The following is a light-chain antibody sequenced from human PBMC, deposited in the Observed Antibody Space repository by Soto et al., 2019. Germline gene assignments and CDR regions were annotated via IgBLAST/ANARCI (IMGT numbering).Light chain of an antibody. CDR2: DAS. CDR3: QQSYSTPLT. V-gene: IGKV1-39*01. CDR1: QSISTN. J-gene: IGKJ4*01. Sequence: DIQMTQSPSSLSASVGDRVTITCRASQSISTNLNWYQQKAGKVPKPLIFDASSLQRGVPSRFSGSGSGTDFTLAISSLQPEDFATYYCQQSYSTPLTFGGGTKVEI.